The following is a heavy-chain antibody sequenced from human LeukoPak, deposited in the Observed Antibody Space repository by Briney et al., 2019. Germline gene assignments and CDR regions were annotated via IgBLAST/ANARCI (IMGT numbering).Heavy chain of an antibody. V-gene: IGHV4-39*01. CDR3: ARGAVAGAFDI. Sequence: SETLSLTCTVSGGSISSSSYYWCWIRQPLGKGLEWIGSIYYSGCTYYNPSLKSRVTISVDTSKNQFSLKLSSVTAADTAVYYCARGAVAGAFDIWGQGTMVTVSS. D-gene: IGHD6-19*01. J-gene: IGHJ3*02. CDR2: IYYSGCT. CDR1: GGSISSSSYY.